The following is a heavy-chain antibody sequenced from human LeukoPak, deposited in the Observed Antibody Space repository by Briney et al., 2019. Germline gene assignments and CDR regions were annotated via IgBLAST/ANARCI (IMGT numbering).Heavy chain of an antibody. Sequence: GRSLRLSCAASGFTFSSYGMHWVRQAPGKGLEWVAVISYDGSNKYYADSVKGRFTISRDNSKNTLYLQMNSLRAEDTAVYYCARAMNARHWGQGTLVTVSS. CDR2: ISYDGSNK. CDR1: GFTFSSYG. CDR3: ARAMNARH. V-gene: IGHV3-30*03. J-gene: IGHJ4*02. D-gene: IGHD2-2*01.